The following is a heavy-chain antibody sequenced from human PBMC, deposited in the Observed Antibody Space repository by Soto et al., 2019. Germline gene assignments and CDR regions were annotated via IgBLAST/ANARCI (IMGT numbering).Heavy chain of an antibody. CDR3: ARAGMRRWGASDC. CDR2: INPSVGST. J-gene: IGHJ4*02. D-gene: IGHD1-26*01. CDR1: GYTFTSYY. Sequence: ASVNVSCKASGYTFTSYYMHWVRQAPGQGLEWMGIINPSVGSTSYAQKFQGRVTMTRDTSTSTVYMELSSLRSEDTAVYYCARAGMRRWGASDCWGKGNMVTVSS. V-gene: IGHV1-46*01.